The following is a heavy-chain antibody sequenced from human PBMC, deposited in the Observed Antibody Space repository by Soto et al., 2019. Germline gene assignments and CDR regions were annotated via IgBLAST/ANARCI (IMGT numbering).Heavy chain of an antibody. CDR2: ISFYSGDT. CDR1: GSTLSAHG. D-gene: IGHD6-13*01. V-gene: IGHV1-18*04. J-gene: IGHJ5*01. CDR3: SRDSGDYTSSWCLDS. Sequence: ASVKVRCKASGSTLSAHGISWVRQAPGQGFEWMGWISFYSGDTKYAQNFQGRVTMTTDTSTNTAYMDLWSLSSDDTAVYYCSRDSGDYTSSWCLDSWR.